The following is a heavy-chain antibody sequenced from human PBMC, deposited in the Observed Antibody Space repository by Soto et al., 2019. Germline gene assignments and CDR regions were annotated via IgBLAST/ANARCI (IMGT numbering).Heavy chain of an antibody. CDR3: GKVLVGATGHTDSDS. J-gene: IGHJ4*02. CDR2: IDYNGVT. D-gene: IGHD2-15*01. Sequence: SETLSLTCTVSGGSIYRSGYYWGWIRQAPGRGLEWIGNIDYNGVTYSNPSLKSRVTISRDTSKNQFSLKLTSVTAADTALYYCGKVLVGATGHTDSDSWGPGTLVTVSS. CDR1: GGSIYRSGYY. V-gene: IGHV4-39*01.